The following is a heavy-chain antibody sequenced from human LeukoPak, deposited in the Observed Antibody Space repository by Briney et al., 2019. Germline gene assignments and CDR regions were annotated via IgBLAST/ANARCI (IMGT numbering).Heavy chain of an antibody. CDR2: IYHSGST. CDR3: ARAGADGFDY. J-gene: IGHJ4*02. V-gene: IGHV4-30-2*01. CDR1: GGSISSGGYS. D-gene: IGHD1-26*01. Sequence: SETLSLTCAVSGGSISSGGYSWSWIRQPPGKGLEWIGYIYHSGSTYYNPSLKSRVTISVDRSKNQFSLKLSSVTAADTAVYYCARAGADGFDYWGQGTLVTVSS.